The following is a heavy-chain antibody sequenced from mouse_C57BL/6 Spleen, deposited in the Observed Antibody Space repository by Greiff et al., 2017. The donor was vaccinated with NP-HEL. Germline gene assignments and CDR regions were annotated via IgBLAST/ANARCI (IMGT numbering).Heavy chain of an antibody. CDR3: ARMIYYGNYVDY. Sequence: VQLQQPGAELVRPGSSVKLSCKASGYTFTSYWMDWVKQRPGQGLEWIGNIYPSDSETHYNQKFKDKATLTVDKSSSTAYMQLSSLTSEDSAVYYCARMIYYGNYVDYWGQGTTLTVSS. J-gene: IGHJ2*01. CDR2: IYPSDSET. V-gene: IGHV1-61*01. CDR1: GYTFTSYW. D-gene: IGHD2-1*01.